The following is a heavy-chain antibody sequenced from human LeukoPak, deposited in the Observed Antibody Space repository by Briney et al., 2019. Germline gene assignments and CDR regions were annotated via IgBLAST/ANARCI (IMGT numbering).Heavy chain of an antibody. Sequence: GGSLRLSCAASGFTFSSYAMHWVRQAPGEGLEWVAVISYDGSNKYYADSVKGRFTISRDNSKNTLYLQMNSLRAEDTAVYYCARNYYGSGSYYNLGYWGQGTLVTVSS. D-gene: IGHD3-10*01. CDR1: GFTFSSYA. CDR3: ARNYYGSGSYYNLGY. J-gene: IGHJ4*02. CDR2: ISYDGSNK. V-gene: IGHV3-30*04.